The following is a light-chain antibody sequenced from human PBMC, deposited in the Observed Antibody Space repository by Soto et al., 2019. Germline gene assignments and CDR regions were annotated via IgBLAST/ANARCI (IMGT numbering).Light chain of an antibody. CDR1: QGIGND. V-gene: IGKV1-6*02. CDR3: LQDHNYQST. Sequence: AIQMAQSPSSLSASVGDRVTITCRASQGIGNDVGWYQQKPGQAPKLLIYAAATLQRGVPSRFSGSRSATDFILTISTLQPKDFATYYCLQDHNYQSTFGGGTKVDIK. J-gene: IGKJ4*01. CDR2: AAA.